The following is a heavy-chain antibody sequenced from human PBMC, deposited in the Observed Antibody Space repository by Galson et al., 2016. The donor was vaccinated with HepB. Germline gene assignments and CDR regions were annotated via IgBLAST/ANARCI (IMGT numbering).Heavy chain of an antibody. CDR2: TWYDEINK. J-gene: IGHJ6*02. CDR1: GFTFSIYG. CDR3: ARASQPYCSSTSCYAGYYHYYGMDV. V-gene: IGHV3-33*01. D-gene: IGHD2-2*01. Sequence: SLRLSCAASGFTFSIYGMHWVRQAPGKGLEWVAVTWYDEINKYYADSVQGRFTISRDYSKNTLYLQMNSLRVDDTAVYYCARASQPYCSSTSCYAGYYHYYGMDVWGQGTTVTVSS.